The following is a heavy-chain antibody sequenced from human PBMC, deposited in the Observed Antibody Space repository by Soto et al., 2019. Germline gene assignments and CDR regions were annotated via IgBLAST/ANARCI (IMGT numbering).Heavy chain of an antibody. V-gene: IGHV1-18*04. CDR1: GYTFTTYG. Sequence: ASVKVSCKASGYTFTTYGISWVRQAPGQGLEWMGWISPYNGTTKYAEKFQGEMTMTTDTTTSTAYMDLRSLRSDDTAVYYCARDGERDTGLNFYYYLHGMDAWGQGTRVTVSS. D-gene: IGHD1-1*01. CDR3: ARDGERDTGLNFYYYLHGMDA. CDR2: ISPYNGTT. J-gene: IGHJ6*02.